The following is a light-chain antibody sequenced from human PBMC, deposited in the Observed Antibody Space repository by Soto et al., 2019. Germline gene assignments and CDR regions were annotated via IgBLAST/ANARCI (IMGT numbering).Light chain of an antibody. CDR3: AAWDDSLNGYV. CDR2: GSD. CDR1: SSNIGSKT. J-gene: IGLJ1*01. Sequence: QSALTQPPSASGTPGQRVTISCSGSSSNIGSKTVNWYQQLPGTAPKLLIYGSDQRPSAVPDRFSGSKSGTSASLAISGLQSEDEADYYCAAWDDSLNGYVFGTGTKVTVL. V-gene: IGLV1-44*01.